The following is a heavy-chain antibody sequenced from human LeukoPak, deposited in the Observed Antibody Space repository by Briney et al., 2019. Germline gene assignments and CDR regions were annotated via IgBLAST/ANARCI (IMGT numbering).Heavy chain of an antibody. Sequence: GGSLRLSCAASGFTFRRYGMSWVRQAPEKGLEWVSAISGSGSSTYYGDSVKGRFTISRDNSKNTLYLQMNSLRAEDTAMYYCARVSSKTMVRALITKKNYYYYYMDVWGKGTTVTISS. D-gene: IGHD3-10*01. CDR1: GFTFRRYG. CDR3: ARVSSKTMVRALITKKNYYYYYMDV. J-gene: IGHJ6*03. CDR2: ISGSGSST. V-gene: IGHV3-23*01.